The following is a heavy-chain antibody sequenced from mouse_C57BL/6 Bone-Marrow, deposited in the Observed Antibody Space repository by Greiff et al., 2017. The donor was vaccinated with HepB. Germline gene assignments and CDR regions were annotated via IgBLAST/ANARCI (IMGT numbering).Heavy chain of an antibody. CDR2: ISYDGSN. CDR1: GYSITSGYY. D-gene: IGHD2-4*01. Sequence: ESGPGLVKPSQSLSLTCSVTGYSITSGYYWNWIRQFPGNKLEWMGYISYDGSNNYNPSLKNRISITRDTSKNQFFLKLNSVTTEDTATYYCAREEVYYDFYFDYWGQGTTLTVSS. J-gene: IGHJ2*01. CDR3: AREEVYYDFYFDY. V-gene: IGHV3-6*01.